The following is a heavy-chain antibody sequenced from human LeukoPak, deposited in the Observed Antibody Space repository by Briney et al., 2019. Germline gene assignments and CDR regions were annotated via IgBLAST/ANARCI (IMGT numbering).Heavy chain of an antibody. D-gene: IGHD3-3*01. J-gene: IGHJ4*02. CDR3: ARDYDFWSGYFSFDY. CDR2: IIPILDIP. CDR1: GGTFSSCV. Sequence: SVKVSCKASGGTFSSCVINWVRQAPGQGLEWMGRIIPILDIPNYAQKFQGRVTITADKSTSTVYMEMSSLRSEDTAVYYCARDYDFWSGYFSFDYWGQGTLVTVSS. V-gene: IGHV1-69*04.